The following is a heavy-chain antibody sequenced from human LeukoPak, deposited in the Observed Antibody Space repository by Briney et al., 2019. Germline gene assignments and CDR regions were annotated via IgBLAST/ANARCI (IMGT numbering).Heavy chain of an antibody. CDR1: GFTFGSYA. D-gene: IGHD4-17*01. CDR2: ISGSGGST. CDR3: AKTGYGDYNYYFDY. Sequence: PGGSLRLSCAASGFTFGSYAMSWVRQAPGKGLEWVSAISGSGGSTYYADSVKGRFTISRDNSKNTLYLQMNSLRAEDTAVYYCAKTGYGDYNYYFDYWGQGTLVTVSS. J-gene: IGHJ4*02. V-gene: IGHV3-23*01.